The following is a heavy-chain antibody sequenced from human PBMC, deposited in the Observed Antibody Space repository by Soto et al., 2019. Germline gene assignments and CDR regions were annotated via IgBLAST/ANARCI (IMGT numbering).Heavy chain of an antibody. CDR3: ASPDTIFGVVITDYYYYGMDV. D-gene: IGHD3-3*01. CDR1: GGTFSSYA. J-gene: IGHJ6*02. Sequence: QVQLVQSGAEVKKPGSSVKVSCKASGGTFSSYAISWVRQAPGQGLEWMGGIIPIFGTANYAQKFQGRVTITADKSTSTAYMELSSLRSEDTAVYYCASPDTIFGVVITDYYYYGMDVWGQGTTVTVSS. CDR2: IIPIFGTA. V-gene: IGHV1-69*06.